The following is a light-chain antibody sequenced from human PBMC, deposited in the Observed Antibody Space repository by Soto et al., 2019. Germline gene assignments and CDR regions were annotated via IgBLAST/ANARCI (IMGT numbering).Light chain of an antibody. Sequence: EIVMTQSPATLSVSPGERATLSCRASQSVSSNLSWYHQKPVQAPRLLIYAASTRATGIPDRFSGSGSGTDFTLTISSLLSEDFAVYYCHQYYKWPLTFGGGTKVDIK. CDR2: AAS. J-gene: IGKJ4*01. CDR1: QSVSSN. CDR3: HQYYKWPLT. V-gene: IGKV3-15*01.